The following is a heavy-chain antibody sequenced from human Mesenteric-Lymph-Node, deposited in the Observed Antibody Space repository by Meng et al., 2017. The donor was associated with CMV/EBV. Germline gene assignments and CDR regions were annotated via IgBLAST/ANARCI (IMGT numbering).Heavy chain of an antibody. V-gene: IGHV3-15*01. Sequence: GESLKTPCATPGLTFTDAWMNWVRQAPGKGLEWVGRITKKFDGMTTDYAAPVKVRFTISRDDSKNMVFLHMDSLKSEDTAVYYCAPDIPQPLARFDYWGQGTLVTVSS. CDR3: APDIPQPLARFDY. CDR1: GLTFTDAW. D-gene: IGHD1-14*01. CDR2: ITKKFDGMTT. J-gene: IGHJ4*02.